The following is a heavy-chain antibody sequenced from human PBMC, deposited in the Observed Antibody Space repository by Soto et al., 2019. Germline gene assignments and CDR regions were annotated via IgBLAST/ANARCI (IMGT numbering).Heavy chain of an antibody. D-gene: IGHD3-9*01. Sequence: QVQLQESGPGLVKPSQTLSLTCTVSGGSISSGGYYWSWIRQHPGKGLEWIGYIYYSGSTYYNPSLKSRVTISVDTSKNHFSLKLSSVTAADTAMYYCARDHRYYDILTGYQHNWIDPWGQGTLVTVSS. CDR1: GGSISSGGYY. CDR2: IYYSGST. J-gene: IGHJ5*02. CDR3: ARDHRYYDILTGYQHNWIDP. V-gene: IGHV4-31*03.